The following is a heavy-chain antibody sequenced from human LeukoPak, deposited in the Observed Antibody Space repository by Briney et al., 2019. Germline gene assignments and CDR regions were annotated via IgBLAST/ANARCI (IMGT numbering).Heavy chain of an antibody. J-gene: IGHJ6*03. V-gene: IGHV1-18*01. Sequence: ASVKVSCKASGYTFTSYGISWVRQAPGQGLEWMGWISAYNGNTNYAQKLQGRVTMTTDTSTSTAYMELSSLRSEDTAVYYCASLHIKDQLLSLGIRGYYYYMDVWGKGTTVTVSS. CDR3: ASLHIKDQLLSLGIRGYYYYMDV. D-gene: IGHD2-2*01. CDR1: GYTFTSYG. CDR2: ISAYNGNT.